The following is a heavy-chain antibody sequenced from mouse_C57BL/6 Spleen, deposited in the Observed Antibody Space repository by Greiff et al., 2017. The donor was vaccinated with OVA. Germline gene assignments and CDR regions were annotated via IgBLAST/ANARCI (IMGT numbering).Heavy chain of an antibody. J-gene: IGHJ3*01. CDR3: ASGGTTVVDAY. CDR2: IYPGSGST. D-gene: IGHD1-1*01. Sequence: QVQLQQPGAELVKPGASVKMSCKASGYTFTSYWITWVKQRPGQGLEWIGDIYPGSGSTNYNEKFKSKATLTVDTSSSTAYMQLSSLTSEDAAVYYCASGGTTVVDAYWGQGTLVTVSA. V-gene: IGHV1-55*01. CDR1: GYTFTSYW.